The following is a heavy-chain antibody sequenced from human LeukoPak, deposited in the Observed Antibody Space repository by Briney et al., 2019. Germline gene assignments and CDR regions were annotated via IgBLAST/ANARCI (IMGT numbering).Heavy chain of an antibody. Sequence: GGSLRLSCAASGFTLSSYAMSWVRQAPGKGLEWVSAISDTGNTYHADSVKGRFTISRDSSKNTLFLRMNRLRPEDAAVYYCAKDLSKQHLVGRGGGGYYYYMDVWGKGTTVTISS. D-gene: IGHD6-13*01. J-gene: IGHJ6*03. V-gene: IGHV3-23*01. CDR1: GFTLSSYA. CDR3: AKDLSKQHLVGRGGGGYYYYMDV. CDR2: ISDTGNT.